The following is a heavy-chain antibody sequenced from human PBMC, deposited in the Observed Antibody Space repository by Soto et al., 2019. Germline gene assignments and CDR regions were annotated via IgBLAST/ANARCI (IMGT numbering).Heavy chain of an antibody. Sequence: SETLSLTCAVYGGSFSDYYWTWLRQPPGKGLEWIGEIHHSGSTNYNPSLKSRVTISLDTSKNQFSLKLSSVTAADAAVYYCASYGRGTYYYGYYFHHWGQGTPVTSPQ. D-gene: IGHD3-10*01. CDR3: ASYGRGTYYYGYYFHH. CDR2: IHHSGST. V-gene: IGHV4-34*01. CDR1: GGSFSDYY. J-gene: IGHJ4*02.